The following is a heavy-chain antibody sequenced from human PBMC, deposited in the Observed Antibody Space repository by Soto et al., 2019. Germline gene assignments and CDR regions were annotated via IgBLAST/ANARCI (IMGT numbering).Heavy chain of an antibody. CDR1: GGTFSSYA. CDR3: ARRVYCGGDCYYFDY. J-gene: IGHJ4*02. CDR2: IIPIFGTA. Sequence: SVKVSCKASGGTFSSYAISWVRQAPGQGLEWMGGIIPIFGTANYAQKFQGRVTITADESTSTAYMELSSLRSEDTAVYYCARRVYCGGDCYYFDYWGQGTLVTVSS. V-gene: IGHV1-69*13. D-gene: IGHD2-21*02.